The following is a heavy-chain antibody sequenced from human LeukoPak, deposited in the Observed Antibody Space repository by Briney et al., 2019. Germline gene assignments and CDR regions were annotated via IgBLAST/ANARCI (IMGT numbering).Heavy chain of an antibody. CDR1: GGSLSGYY. CDR3: ARARAHLKYYYNNSGYYYFDY. CDR2: INHSGST. J-gene: IGHJ4*02. Sequence: SETLSLTCAVYGGSLSGYYWSWIRQPPGKGLEWIGEINHSGSTHYNPSLKSRVPISVDTSKNQFSLKLSCVTAAETAVYYCARARAHLKYYYNNSGYYYFDYWGQGTLVTVSS. D-gene: IGHD3-22*01. V-gene: IGHV4-34*01.